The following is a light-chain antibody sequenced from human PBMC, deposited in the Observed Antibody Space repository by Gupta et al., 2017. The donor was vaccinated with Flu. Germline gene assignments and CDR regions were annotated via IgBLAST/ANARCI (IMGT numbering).Light chain of an antibody. J-gene: IGKJ1*01. CDR3: QQYGLSPKT. V-gene: IGKV3-20*01. CDR1: QSVTSNY. Sequence: ERATLSCRASQSVTSNYLAWYQQKPGQSPRLLIYGASSRATGIPDRFSGSGSGTDFTLTISRREPEDFAVYYCQQYGLSPKTFGQGTKVEV. CDR2: GAS.